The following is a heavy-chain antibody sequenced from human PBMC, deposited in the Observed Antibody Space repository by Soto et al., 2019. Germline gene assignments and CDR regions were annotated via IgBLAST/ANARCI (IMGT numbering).Heavy chain of an antibody. CDR3: VRRMASPDQ. D-gene: IGHD2-15*01. J-gene: IGHJ4*02. V-gene: IGHV3-48*03. CDR2: ITSGGRSI. Sequence: EVQLVESGGGLVQPGGSLRLSCTASGFTFSDYEMNWVRQAPGKGLEWVSYITSGGRSIYYADSVKGRFIISRDNAENSLYLQMNSLRPEDTAVYYCVRRMASPDQWGQGTLVTASS. CDR1: GFTFSDYE.